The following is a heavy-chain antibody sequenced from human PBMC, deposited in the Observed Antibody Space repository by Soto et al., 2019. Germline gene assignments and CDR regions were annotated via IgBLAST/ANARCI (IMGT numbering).Heavy chain of an antibody. CDR3: ASHSSLRGYCISTSCYGYCYGMDV. V-gene: IGHV1-69*12. CDR1: GGTFSSYA. CDR2: IIPIFGTA. D-gene: IGHD2-2*01. Sequence: QVQLVQSGAEVKKPGSSVKVSCKASGGTFSSYAISWVRQAPGQGLEWMGGIIPIFGTADYAQKFQGRVTITADESTSTAYMELSSLRSEDTAVYYCASHSSLRGYCISTSCYGYCYGMDVWGQGTTVTVSS. J-gene: IGHJ6*02.